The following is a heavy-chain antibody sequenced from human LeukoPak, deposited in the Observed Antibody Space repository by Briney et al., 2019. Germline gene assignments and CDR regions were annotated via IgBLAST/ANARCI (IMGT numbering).Heavy chain of an antibody. V-gene: IGHV4-39*01. CDR2: VFYSGTT. J-gene: IGHJ4*02. CDR1: GDYITTTNYY. CDR3: ARRSRLYKHETTGYHDS. Sequence: SETLSLTCNVSGDYITTTNYYWAWIRQPPGKGLEWIARVFYSGTTYYNPSLKSRVVISMDTSRKQISLRLCSVTATDTAIYYCARRSRLYKHETTGYHDSWGQGTLVTVSS. D-gene: IGHD3-9*01.